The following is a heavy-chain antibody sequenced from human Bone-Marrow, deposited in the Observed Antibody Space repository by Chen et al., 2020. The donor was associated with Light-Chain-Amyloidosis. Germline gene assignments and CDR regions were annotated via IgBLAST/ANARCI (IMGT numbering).Heavy chain of an antibody. CDR1: GFTFSYYE. Sequence: EVQLVDSGGGLVQPGGSLRLSCAASGFTFSYYEMNWVRQAPGKGLEWISYISRSGSIIYYADSVKGRFTISRDNAKNSLYLQMNSLRAEDTAFYYCARGVVDRRLSYNSLDVWGQGTTVTVSS. J-gene: IGHJ6*02. CDR3: ARGVVDRRLSYNSLDV. CDR2: ISRSGSII. V-gene: IGHV3-48*03. D-gene: IGHD1-1*01.